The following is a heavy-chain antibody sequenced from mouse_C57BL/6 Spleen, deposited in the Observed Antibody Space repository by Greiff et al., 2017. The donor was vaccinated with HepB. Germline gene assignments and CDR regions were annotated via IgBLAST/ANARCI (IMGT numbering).Heavy chain of an antibody. CDR2: INPNNGGT. J-gene: IGHJ2*01. Sequence: DVQLQQSGPELVKPGASVKISCKASGYTFTDYYMNWVKQSHGKSLEWIGDINPNNGGTSYNQKFKGKATLTVDKSSSTAYMELRSLTSEDSAVYYCARTNYYYGSSFDYWGQGTTLTVSS. D-gene: IGHD1-1*01. V-gene: IGHV1-26*01. CDR3: ARTNYYYGSSFDY. CDR1: GYTFTDYY.